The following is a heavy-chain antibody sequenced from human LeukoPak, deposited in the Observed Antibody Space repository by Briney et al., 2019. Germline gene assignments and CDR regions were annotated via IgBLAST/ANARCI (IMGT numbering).Heavy chain of an antibody. Sequence: GGSLRLSCAASGFTFDDYAMHWVRQAPGKGLEWVSGISWNSGSIGYADSVKGRFTISRDNAKNSLYLQMNSLRAEDTALYYCAKDIWSGQTYWGQGTLVTVSS. J-gene: IGHJ4*02. CDR1: GFTFDDYA. CDR3: AKDIWSGQTY. V-gene: IGHV3-9*01. D-gene: IGHD3-3*01. CDR2: ISWNSGSI.